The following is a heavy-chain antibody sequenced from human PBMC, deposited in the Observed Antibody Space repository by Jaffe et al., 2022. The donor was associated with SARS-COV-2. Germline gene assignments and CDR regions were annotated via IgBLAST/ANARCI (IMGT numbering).Heavy chain of an antibody. Sequence: EVQLVESGGGLVQPGRSLRLSCAASGFTFDDYAMHWVRQAPGKGLEWVSGISWNSGSIGYADSVKGRFTISRDNAKNSLYLQMNSLRAEDTALYYCAKDGGGFDYWGQGTLVTVSS. V-gene: IGHV3-9*01. D-gene: IGHD2-15*01. J-gene: IGHJ4*02. CDR2: ISWNSGSI. CDR1: GFTFDDYA. CDR3: AKDGGGFDY.